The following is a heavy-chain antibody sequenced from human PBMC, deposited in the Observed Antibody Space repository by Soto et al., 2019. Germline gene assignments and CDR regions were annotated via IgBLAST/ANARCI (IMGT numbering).Heavy chain of an antibody. V-gene: IGHV1-18*01. J-gene: IGHJ6*02. D-gene: IGHD1-7*01. Sequence: QVQLVQSGAEVKNPGASVKVSCKASGYTFTSYGINWVRQAPGQGLEWMVWISAYNGNTNYAQKLQGRVTMTTATSTSTAYMDLRSLRSDDTAVYYCARVITGTTFYYYYGMDVWCQGTTVIVSS. CDR2: ISAYNGNT. CDR1: GYTFTSYG. CDR3: ARVITGTTFYYYYGMDV.